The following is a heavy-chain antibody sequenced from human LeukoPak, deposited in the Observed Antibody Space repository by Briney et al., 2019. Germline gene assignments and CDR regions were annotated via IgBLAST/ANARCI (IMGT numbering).Heavy chain of an antibody. Sequence: GGSLRLSCAASGFIFRSYEMNWVRQAPGKGLEWVSYISSSGSTIYYADSVKGRFTISRDNAENSLYLQMNSLRAEDTAVYYCAELGITMIGGVWGKGTTVTISS. J-gene: IGHJ6*04. D-gene: IGHD3-10*02. CDR1: GFIFRSYE. CDR3: AELGITMIGGV. V-gene: IGHV3-48*03. CDR2: ISSSGSTI.